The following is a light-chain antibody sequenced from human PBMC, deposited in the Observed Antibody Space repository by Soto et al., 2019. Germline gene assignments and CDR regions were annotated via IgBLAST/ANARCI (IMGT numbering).Light chain of an antibody. J-gene: IGKJ1*01. CDR3: RQSYGSPRT. Sequence: DIQMTQSPSSLSASVGDTVTITCRASQRIYTYLNWYQQKLGKAPNLLIYAASTLQSGVPSRFSGGGSGTDFTLTITSLQPEDCATYYCRQSYGSPRTFGQGTKVEIK. CDR2: AAS. CDR1: QRIYTY. V-gene: IGKV1-39*01.